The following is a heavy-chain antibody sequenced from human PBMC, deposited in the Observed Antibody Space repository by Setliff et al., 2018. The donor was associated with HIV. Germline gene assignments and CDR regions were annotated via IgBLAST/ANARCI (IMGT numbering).Heavy chain of an antibody. CDR2: MYYKGTT. J-gene: IGHJ4*02. Sequence: SETLSLTCTVSGGSIVSSSYYWGWIRQPPGKGLEWIATMYYKGTTYNNASLKSRVTLSADPSKNQFSLNLNAVTATDTAVYYCARQGLTMVRGVPVPSLYFSDHWGQGILVTVSS. V-gene: IGHV4-39*01. D-gene: IGHD3-10*01. CDR3: ARQGLTMVRGVPVPSLYFSDH. CDR1: GGSIVSSSYY.